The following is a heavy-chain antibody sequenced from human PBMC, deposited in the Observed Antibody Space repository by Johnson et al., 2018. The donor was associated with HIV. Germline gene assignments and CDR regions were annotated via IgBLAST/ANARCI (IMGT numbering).Heavy chain of an antibody. CDR2: ISYDGSNK. J-gene: IGHJ3*02. V-gene: IGHV3-30*04. Sequence: QVQLVESGGGLVQPGGSLRLSCAASGFTFSSYAMHWVRQAPGKGLEWVAVISYDGSNKYYADSVNGRFTISRDNSKNTLYLQMNSLRAEDTAVYYCLSQWLVRNAFDIWGQGTMVTVSS. CDR1: GFTFSSYA. D-gene: IGHD6-19*01. CDR3: LSQWLVRNAFDI.